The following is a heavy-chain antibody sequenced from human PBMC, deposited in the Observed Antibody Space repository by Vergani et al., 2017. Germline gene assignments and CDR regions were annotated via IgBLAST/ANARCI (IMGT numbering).Heavy chain of an antibody. V-gene: IGHV3-23*01. CDR1: GFTFSSYA. J-gene: IGHJ4*02. Sequence: EVQLLESGGGLVQPGGSLRLSCAASGFTFSSYAMSWVRQAPGKGLEWVSAISGSGGSTYYADSVNGRFTISRDNSKNTLYLQMNSLRAEDTAVYYCEKVNTDSSGYLLRSYFDYWGQGTLVTVSA. CDR2: ISGSGGST. D-gene: IGHD3-22*01. CDR3: EKVNTDSSGYLLRSYFDY.